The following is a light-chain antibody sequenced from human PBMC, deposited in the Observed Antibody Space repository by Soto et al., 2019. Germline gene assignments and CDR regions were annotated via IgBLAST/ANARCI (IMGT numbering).Light chain of an antibody. Sequence: VMTQSPATLYVSPGERATLSCRASQSVGSYLAWYQQKPGQAPRLLIYGASTRAAGISPRFSGGGSGTEFTLTISSLQSEDFAVYYCQQYNNWPRTFGQGTKVGIK. V-gene: IGKV3-15*01. CDR3: QQYNNWPRT. CDR2: GAS. J-gene: IGKJ1*01. CDR1: QSVGSY.